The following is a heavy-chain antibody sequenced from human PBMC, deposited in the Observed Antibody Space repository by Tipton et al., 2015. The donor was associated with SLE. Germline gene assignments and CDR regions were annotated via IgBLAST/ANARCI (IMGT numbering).Heavy chain of an antibody. D-gene: IGHD2-15*01. CDR1: GYSISSGYY. J-gene: IGHJ3*01. CDR3: AREHISSLRDAFEV. Sequence: TLSLTCAVSGYSISSGYYWGWIRQPPGKGLEWIGSIYHSGSTYYNPSLKSRVTISVDTSKNQFSLKLSSVTAADTAVYYCAREHISSLRDAFEVWGQGTMVTVS. CDR2: IYHSGST. V-gene: IGHV4-38-2*02.